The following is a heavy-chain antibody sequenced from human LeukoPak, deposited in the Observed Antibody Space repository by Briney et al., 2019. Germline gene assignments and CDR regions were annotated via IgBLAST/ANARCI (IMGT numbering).Heavy chain of an antibody. CDR2: ISYDGSNK. CDR1: EITFSSYG. CDR3: AKGGLEFDY. J-gene: IGHJ4*02. Sequence: PGGSLRLSCAASEITFSSYGMHWVRQAPGKGLEWVAVISYDGSNKYYADSVKGRFTISRDNSKNTLYLQMNSLRAEDTAVYYCAKGGLEFDYWGQGTLVTVSS. D-gene: IGHD3-3*01. V-gene: IGHV3-30*18.